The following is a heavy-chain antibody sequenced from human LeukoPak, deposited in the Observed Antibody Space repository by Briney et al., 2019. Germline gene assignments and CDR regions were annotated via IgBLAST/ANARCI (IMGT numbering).Heavy chain of an antibody. J-gene: IGHJ4*02. CDR1: GFTFSSYA. CDR2: ISSNGGST. D-gene: IGHD3-10*01. CDR3: ARVTYGSGTYGAFDY. Sequence: GGSLRLSCAASGFTFSSYAMHWVRQAPGKGLEYVSAISSNGGSTYYANSVKGRFTISRDNSKNTLYLQMNSLRAEDTAVYYCARVTYGSGTYGAFDYWGQGTLVTVSS. V-gene: IGHV3-64*01.